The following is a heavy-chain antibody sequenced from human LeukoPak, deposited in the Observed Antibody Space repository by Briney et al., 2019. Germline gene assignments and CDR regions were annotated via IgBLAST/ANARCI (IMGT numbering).Heavy chain of an antibody. CDR3: TGDRRDGYNDGYFSL. V-gene: IGHV3-49*04. Sequence: PGGSLRLSCTASGFSIAEYAMTWVRQAPGRGLEWLGFIRSKSYSETTQFAASVRGRSTISRDDSNSVTYLQMNSLKIEDTAVYFCTGDRRDGYNDGYFSLWGRGTLVTVSS. CDR1: GFSIAEYA. CDR2: IRSKSYSETT. D-gene: IGHD5-24*01. J-gene: IGHJ2*01.